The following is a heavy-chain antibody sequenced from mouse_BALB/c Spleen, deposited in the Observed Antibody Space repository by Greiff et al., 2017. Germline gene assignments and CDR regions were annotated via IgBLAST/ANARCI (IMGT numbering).Heavy chain of an antibody. CDR3: ARGGGDAMDY. J-gene: IGHJ4*01. Sequence: QVQLQQPGAELVKPGASVKLSCKASGYTFTSYWMHWVKQRPGQGLEWIGEINPSNGRTNYNEKFKSKATLTVDKSSSTAYMQLSSLTSEDSAVYYCARGGGDAMDYWGQGTSVTVSS. CDR1: GYTFTSYW. CDR2: INPSNGRT. V-gene: IGHV1S81*02.